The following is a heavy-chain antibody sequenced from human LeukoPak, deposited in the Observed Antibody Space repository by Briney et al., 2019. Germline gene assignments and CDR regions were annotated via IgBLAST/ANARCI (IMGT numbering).Heavy chain of an antibody. J-gene: IGHJ6*03. CDR2: ISGRGDLE. V-gene: IGHV3-23*01. D-gene: IGHD3-3*01. Sequence: GGSLGLSCSASGFTFSSYAMTWVRQAPGKGLEWVSTISGRGDLEFYTESVKGRFTVSRDHSKNTVHLQMDSLRAEDTAIYYCAREGDFWSGYPIDHYYYMDVWGKGTTVTVSS. CDR1: GFTFSSYA. CDR3: AREGDFWSGYPIDHYYYMDV.